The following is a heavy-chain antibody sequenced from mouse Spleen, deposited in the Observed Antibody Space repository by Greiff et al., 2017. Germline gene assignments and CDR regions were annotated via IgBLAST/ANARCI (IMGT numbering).Heavy chain of an antibody. CDR2: INPNNGGT. D-gene: IGHD4-1*01. CDR1: GYTFTDYY. J-gene: IGHJ4*01. CDR3: AINWAGAMDY. Sequence: EVQLQQSGPELVKPGASVKISCKASGYTFTDYYMNWVKQSHGKSLEWIGDINPNNGGTSYNQKFKGKATLTVDKSSSTAYMELRSLTSEDSAVYYCAINWAGAMDYWGQGTSVTVSS. V-gene: IGHV1-26*01.